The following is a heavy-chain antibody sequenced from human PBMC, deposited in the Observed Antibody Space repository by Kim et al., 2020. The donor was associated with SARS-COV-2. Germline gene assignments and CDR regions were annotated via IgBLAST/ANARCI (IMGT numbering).Heavy chain of an antibody. Sequence: SPSFQGHVTISADNAISTAYLQWSSLKASDTAMYYCARTGYGSGSLYFDYWGQGTLVTVSS. D-gene: IGHD3-10*01. V-gene: IGHV5-10-1*01. CDR3: ARTGYGSGSLYFDY. J-gene: IGHJ4*02.